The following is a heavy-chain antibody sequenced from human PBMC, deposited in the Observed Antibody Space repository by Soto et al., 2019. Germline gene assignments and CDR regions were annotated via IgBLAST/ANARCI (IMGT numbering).Heavy chain of an antibody. CDR1: GFTLSDHY. V-gene: IGHV3-72*01. Sequence: GGSLRLSCAASGFTLSDHYMDWVRQAPGKGLEWIGRSRNKANSYTTEYAASVKGRVTISRDDSKNSLYLQLNSLKTEDTAVYFCAGGSTVAPYYFDYWGQGTLVTVSS. D-gene: IGHD4-17*01. CDR2: SRNKANSYTT. CDR3: AGGSTVAPYYFDY. J-gene: IGHJ4*02.